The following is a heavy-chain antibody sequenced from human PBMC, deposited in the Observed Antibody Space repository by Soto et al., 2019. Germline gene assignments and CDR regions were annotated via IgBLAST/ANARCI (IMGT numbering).Heavy chain of an antibody. CDR1: GYTFTSHG. CDR2: ISVNNGNT. V-gene: IGHV1-18*04. Sequence: QVQLVQSGVEVKKPGASVKVSCKASGYTFTSHGISWVRQAPGQGLEWMGWISVNNGNTKYAQNLQGRVTMNTDTYKSTVYMELSSLSSDDTAVYYCASETSAWILNAFDIWGQGTMVTVSS. D-gene: IGHD2-2*03. CDR3: ASETSAWILNAFDI. J-gene: IGHJ3*02.